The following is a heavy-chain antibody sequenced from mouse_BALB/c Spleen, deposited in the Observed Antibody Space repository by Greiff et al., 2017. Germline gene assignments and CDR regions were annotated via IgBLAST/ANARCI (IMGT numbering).Heavy chain of an antibody. J-gene: IGHJ3*01. V-gene: IGHV7-3*02. CDR3: ARDPGYRYGAWFAY. Sequence: EVMLVESGGGLVQPGGSLRLSCATSGFTFTDYYMSWVRQPPGKALEWLGFIRNKANGYTTEYSASVKGRFTISRDNSQSILYLQMNTLRAEDSATYYCARDPGYRYGAWFAYWGQGTLVTVSA. CDR2: IRNKANGYTT. D-gene: IGHD2-14*01. CDR1: GFTFTDYY.